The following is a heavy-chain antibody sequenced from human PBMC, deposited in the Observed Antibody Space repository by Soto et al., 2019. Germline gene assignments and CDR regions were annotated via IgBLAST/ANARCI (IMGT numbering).Heavy chain of an antibody. CDR1: GFTFSSYR. CDR2: TSSSSSYI. J-gene: IGHJ4*02. CDR3: ARDSQIATIPVYLAY. Sequence: GGSLRLSRAASGFTFSSYRLPWVRQAPWKGLDWFSSTSSSSSYIYYADSVKGRFTISRDNAKNSLYLQMNSLRAEDTAVYYRARDSQIATIPVYLAYWGQGTLVTV. D-gene: IGHD5-12*01. V-gene: IGHV3-21*01.